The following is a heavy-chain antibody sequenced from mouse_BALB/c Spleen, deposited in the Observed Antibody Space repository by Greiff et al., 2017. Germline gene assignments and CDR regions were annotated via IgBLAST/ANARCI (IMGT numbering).Heavy chain of an antibody. V-gene: IGHV5-4*02. CDR2: ISDGGSYT. J-gene: IGHJ4*01. Sequence: EVQRVESGGGLVKPGGSLKLSCAASGFTFSDYYMYWVRQTPEKRLEWVATISDGGSYTYYPDSVKGRFTISRDNAKNNLYLQMSSLKSEDTAMYYCASHRYDGDYYAMDYWGQGTSVTVSS. CDR3: ASHRYDGDYYAMDY. D-gene: IGHD2-14*01. CDR1: GFTFSDYY.